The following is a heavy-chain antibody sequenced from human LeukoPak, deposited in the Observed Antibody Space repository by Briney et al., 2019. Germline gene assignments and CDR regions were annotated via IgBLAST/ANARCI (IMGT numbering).Heavy chain of an antibody. CDR2: IYYSGST. CDR3: ARHSAGYSYGPGFDP. J-gene: IGHJ5*02. V-gene: IGHV4-59*08. Sequence: PSETLSLTCTVSGGSISSYYLSWIRQPPGKGLEWIGYIYYSGSTNYNPSLKSRVTISVDTSKNQFSLKLSSVTAADTAVYYCARHSAGYSYGPGFDPWGQGILVTVSS. CDR1: GGSISSYY. D-gene: IGHD5-18*01.